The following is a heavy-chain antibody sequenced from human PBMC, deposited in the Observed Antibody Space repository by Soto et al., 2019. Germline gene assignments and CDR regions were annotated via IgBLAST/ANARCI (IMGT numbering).Heavy chain of an antibody. CDR2: ITPNGVNT. D-gene: IGHD3-16*01. V-gene: IGHV3-64D*08. CDR3: VKRFEGGYDY. Sequence: AGGSLRLSCSASGFTFSIYAMHWIRQAPGKGLEYVSSITPNGVNTYYADSVKGRFTISRDNSRDTLYLQMSSLRIEDTAVYYCVKRFEGGYDYWGQGTLVTVSS. CDR1: GFTFSIYA. J-gene: IGHJ4*02.